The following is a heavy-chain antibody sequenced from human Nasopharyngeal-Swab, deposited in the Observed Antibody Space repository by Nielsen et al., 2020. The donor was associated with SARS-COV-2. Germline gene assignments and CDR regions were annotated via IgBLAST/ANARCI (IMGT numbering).Heavy chain of an antibody. V-gene: IGHV1-46*01. CDR1: GYTFTSYY. CDR3: ARDHLMTVTIPYYYYGMDV. CDR2: INPSGGST. J-gene: IGHJ6*02. Sequence: ASVKVSCKASGYTFTSYYMNWVRQAPGQGLEWMGIINPSGGSTSYAQKFQGRVTMTRDTSTSTVYMELSSLRSEDTAMYYCARDHLMTVTIPYYYYGMDVWGQGTTVTVSS. D-gene: IGHD4-11*01.